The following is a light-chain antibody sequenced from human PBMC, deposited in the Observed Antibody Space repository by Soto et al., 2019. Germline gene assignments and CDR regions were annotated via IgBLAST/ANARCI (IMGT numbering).Light chain of an antibody. V-gene: IGLV1-44*01. J-gene: IGLJ2*01. CDR3: AAWDDSLNGVV. Sequence: QSVLTQSPSASGTPGQRVTISCFGSSSNIGSNTVNWYQQLPGTAPKLLIYSNNQGPSGVPDRFSGSKSGTSASLAISGLQSEDEADYYCAAWDDSLNGVVFGGGTKLTVL. CDR1: SSNIGSNT. CDR2: SNN.